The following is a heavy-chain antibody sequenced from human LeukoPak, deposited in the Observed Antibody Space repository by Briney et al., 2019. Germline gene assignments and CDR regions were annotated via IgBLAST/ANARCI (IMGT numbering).Heavy chain of an antibody. CDR1: GYTFDVYG. J-gene: IGHJ6*03. Sequence: GGSLRLSCAASGYTFDVYGMRWVRQAPGKGLEWVSGINWNGGSTVYADSVKGRFTISRDNAKNSLYLQMNSLRAEDTAFYYCARIKTVAGMQYYYYYMDVWGKGTTVTVSS. V-gene: IGHV3-20*04. CDR2: INWNGGST. D-gene: IGHD6-19*01. CDR3: ARIKTVAGMQYYYYYMDV.